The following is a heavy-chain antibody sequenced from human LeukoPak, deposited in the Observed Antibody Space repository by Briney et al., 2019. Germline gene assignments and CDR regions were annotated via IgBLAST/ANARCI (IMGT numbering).Heavy chain of an antibody. V-gene: IGHV4-59*01. J-gene: IGHJ2*01. CDR2: IYYSGST. Sequence: SETLSLTCTVSGGSISSYYWSWIRQPPRKGLEWIGYIYYSGSTNYNPSLKSRVTISVDTSKNQFSLKLSSVTAADTAVYYCARDRATVTTFWYFDLWGRGTLVTVSS. CDR3: ARDRATVTTFWYFDL. CDR1: GGSISSYY. D-gene: IGHD4-11*01.